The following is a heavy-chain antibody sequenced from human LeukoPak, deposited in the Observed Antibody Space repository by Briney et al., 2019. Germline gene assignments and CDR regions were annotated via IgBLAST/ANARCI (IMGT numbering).Heavy chain of an antibody. J-gene: IGHJ4*02. D-gene: IGHD2-15*01. CDR1: GGSISSGGNY. V-gene: IGHV4-31*03. CDR3: ARVLESGGSCFFDY. CDR2: IYHSGSA. Sequence: SETLSLTCTVSGGSISSGGNYWSWIRQHPGKGLEWIGYIYHSGSAYYDPSLKSRVTISIDTSKSQSSLRLSSVTAADTAAYYCARVLESGGSCFFDYWGQGILVTVSS.